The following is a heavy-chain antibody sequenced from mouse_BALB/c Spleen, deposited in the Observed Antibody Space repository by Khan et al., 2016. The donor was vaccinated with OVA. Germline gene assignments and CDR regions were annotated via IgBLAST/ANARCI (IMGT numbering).Heavy chain of an antibody. Sequence: VQLQQSGPDLVKPGASVKISCKASGYSFNGYYIHWVKQRHGKSLEWIGRVNPNNGGTSYNQKFKGKAIITVDKSSNTAYMELRSLTSEDSAVYSCAIYHGYFDVWGAGTTVTVSS. V-gene: IGHV1-26*01. J-gene: IGHJ1*01. CDR1: GYSFNGYY. D-gene: IGHD1-1*01. CDR2: VNPNNGGT. CDR3: AIYHGYFDV.